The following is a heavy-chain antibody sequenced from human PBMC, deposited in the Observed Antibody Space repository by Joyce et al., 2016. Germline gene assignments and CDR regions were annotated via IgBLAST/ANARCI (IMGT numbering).Heavy chain of an antibody. CDR3: ARDIHYYNSSGYYWGAFDI. CDR1: GYIFTTYG. CDR2: ISAHHGNT. D-gene: IGHD3-22*01. J-gene: IGHJ3*02. V-gene: IGHV1-18*01. Sequence: QVQLVQSGSEVKTPGASVEVSCKASGYIFTTYGISWVRQAPGKGFEWMGWISAHHGNTKYAQKFQGRVTMTIDTSTSTAYMELESLRSDDTAVYYCARDIHYYNSSGYYWGAFDIWGQGTMVSVSS.